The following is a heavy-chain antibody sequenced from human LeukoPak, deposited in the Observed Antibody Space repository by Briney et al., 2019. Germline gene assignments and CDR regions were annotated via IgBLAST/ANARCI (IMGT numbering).Heavy chain of an antibody. CDR2: IKQDGSET. CDR1: GFSFSSYW. Sequence: PGGSLRLSCAASGFSFSSYWMSWVRQAPGKGLEWVANIKQDGSETYYVDSVRGRFTISRDNAKNSLYLQMNSLRAEDTAVYYCARDTTYGSGTYSFDCWGQGTLVTVSS. J-gene: IGHJ4*02. CDR3: ARDTTYGSGTYSFDC. D-gene: IGHD3-10*01. V-gene: IGHV3-7*01.